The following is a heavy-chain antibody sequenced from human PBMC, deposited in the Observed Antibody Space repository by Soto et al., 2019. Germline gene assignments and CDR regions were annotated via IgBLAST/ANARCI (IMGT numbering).Heavy chain of an antibody. V-gene: IGHV1-2*02. CDR2: INPNSGGT. J-gene: IGHJ4*02. D-gene: IGHD4-17*01. CDR1: GYTFTGYY. CDR3: ASGETNIYNYFEY. Sequence: ASVKVSCKASGYTFTGYYMHWVRQAPGQGLEWMGWINPNSGGTNYAQKFQGRVTMTRDTSISTAYIELSSLRSDDTAVYFCASGETNIYNYFEYWAQGALVTVSS.